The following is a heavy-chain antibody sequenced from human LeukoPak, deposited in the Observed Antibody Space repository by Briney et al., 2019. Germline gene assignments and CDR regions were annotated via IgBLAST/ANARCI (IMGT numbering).Heavy chain of an antibody. D-gene: IGHD2-15*01. CDR3: ASFLGDYVDY. Sequence: SETLSLTCTVSGGSISSYYWSWIRQPPGKGLEWIGYIYYSGSTYYNPSLKSRVTISVDTSKNQFSLKLSSVTAADTAVYYCASFLGDYVDYWGQGTLVTVSS. CDR1: GGSISSYY. CDR2: IYYSGST. J-gene: IGHJ4*02. V-gene: IGHV4-59*06.